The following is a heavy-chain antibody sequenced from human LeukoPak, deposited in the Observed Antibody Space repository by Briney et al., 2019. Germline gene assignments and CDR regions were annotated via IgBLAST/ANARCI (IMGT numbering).Heavy chain of an antibody. D-gene: IGHD2-2*01. Sequence: GGSLRLSCAASGFTFSSYAMHWVRQAPGKGLEWVAVISYDGSNKYYADSVKGRFTISRDNSKNTLYLQMNSLRAEDTAVYYCARKYADGFDYWGQGTLVTVSS. CDR2: ISYDGSNK. V-gene: IGHV3-30-3*01. CDR3: ARKYADGFDY. J-gene: IGHJ4*02. CDR1: GFTFSSYA.